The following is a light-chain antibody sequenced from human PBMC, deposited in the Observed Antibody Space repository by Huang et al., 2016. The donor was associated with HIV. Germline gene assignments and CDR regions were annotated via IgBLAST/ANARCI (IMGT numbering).Light chain of an antibody. V-gene: IGKV1D-12*01. CDR1: QGIDSW. Sequence: DIQMSQSPSSVTASVGDRVTITCRASQGIDSWLAWYQQRPGQAPQVLIDAASSLQGGVPSRFSGSGAGTDFRLTINTLQPEDFATYYCLQTNSFPYTFGQGTNLEI. J-gene: IGKJ2*01. CDR2: AAS. CDR3: LQTNSFPYT.